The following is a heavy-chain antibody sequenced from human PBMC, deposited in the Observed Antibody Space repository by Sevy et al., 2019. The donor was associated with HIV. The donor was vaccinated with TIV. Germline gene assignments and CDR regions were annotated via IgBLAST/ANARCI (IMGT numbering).Heavy chain of an antibody. J-gene: IGHJ4*02. CDR3: AKDGYDYGDTVRVPEY. D-gene: IGHD4-17*01. Sequence: GESLKISCVGSEFTFNDDFMTWVRQAPGKGLEWVSSISSRSTYIYYADYVKGRFTISRDNSKNTLNLQMNSLRGEDTAVYYCAKDGYDYGDTVRVPEYWGQGTLVTVSS. CDR2: ISSRSTYI. CDR1: EFTFNDDF. V-gene: IGHV3-21*01.